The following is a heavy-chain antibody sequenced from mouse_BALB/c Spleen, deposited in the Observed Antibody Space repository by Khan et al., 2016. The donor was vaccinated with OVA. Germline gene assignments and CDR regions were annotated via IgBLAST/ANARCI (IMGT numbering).Heavy chain of an antibody. D-gene: IGHD2-14*01. Sequence: QVQLKESGAELVRPGSSVKISCKASGYVFSSYWMNWVKQRPGQGLEWIGQIYPGDGDTKYNGKFKGKVTLTADKSSSTAYMQISSLTSEDSAVYFCARSGYDFFAYWGQWTLVTVSA. V-gene: IGHV1-80*01. CDR1: GYVFSSYW. J-gene: IGHJ3*01. CDR2: IYPGDGDT. CDR3: ARSGYDFFAY.